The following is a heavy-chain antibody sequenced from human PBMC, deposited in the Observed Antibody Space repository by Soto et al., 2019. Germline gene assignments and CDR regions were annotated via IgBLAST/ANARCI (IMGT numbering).Heavy chain of an antibody. J-gene: IGHJ5*02. Sequence: ASVKVSCKASGYTFTSYGISWVRQAPGQGLEWMGWINPNSGGTHYAQKFQGRVTMTRDTSISTAYMELSRLRSDDTAVYYCARHYSSSWYGVLTWFDPWGQGTLVTVSS. CDR1: GYTFTSYG. CDR3: ARHYSSSWYGVLTWFDP. V-gene: IGHV1-2*02. D-gene: IGHD6-13*01. CDR2: INPNSGGT.